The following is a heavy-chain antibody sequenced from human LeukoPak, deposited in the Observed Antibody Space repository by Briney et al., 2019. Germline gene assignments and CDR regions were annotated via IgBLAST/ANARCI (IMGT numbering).Heavy chain of an antibody. V-gene: IGHV1-46*01. CDR3: AALAVAGPFDY. J-gene: IGHJ4*02. D-gene: IGHD6-19*01. CDR2: INPSGGST. CDR1: GYTFTSYY. Sequence: ASVKLSCKSSGYTFTSYYMHWVRQAPGQGLEWMGIINPSGGSTSYAQKFQGRVTMTRDTSTSTVYMELSSLRSEDTAVYYCAALAVAGPFDYWGQGTLVTVSS.